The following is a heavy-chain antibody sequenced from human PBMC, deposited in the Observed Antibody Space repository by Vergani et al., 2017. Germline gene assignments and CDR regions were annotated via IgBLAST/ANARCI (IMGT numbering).Heavy chain of an antibody. V-gene: IGHV3-30*03. D-gene: IGHD3-10*01. CDR3: WFYGSGSYTFDY. Sequence: QEQLLQSGGGVVQPGRSLRLSCAASGFTFSNYDMHWVRQAPGKGLEWVAVISYDGSNKYYADSVKGRFTISRDNPKNTLYLQMNSLRAEDTAVFYCWFYGSGSYTFDYWGQGTLVTVSS. J-gene: IGHJ4*02. CDR2: ISYDGSNK. CDR1: GFTFSNYD.